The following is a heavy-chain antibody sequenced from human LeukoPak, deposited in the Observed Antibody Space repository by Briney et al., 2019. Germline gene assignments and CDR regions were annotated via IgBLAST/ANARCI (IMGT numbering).Heavy chain of an antibody. Sequence: SETLSLTCTVSGGSISSSSYYWGWIRQPPGKGLEWIGSIHYSGSTNYNPSLKSRVTISVDTSKNPFSLKLSSVTAADTAVYYCARGYCSGGSCYSYYYYNYMDVWGKGTTVTVSS. CDR1: GGSISSSSYY. CDR3: ARGYCSGGSCYSYYYYNYMDV. CDR2: IHYSGST. D-gene: IGHD2-15*01. J-gene: IGHJ6*03. V-gene: IGHV4-39*07.